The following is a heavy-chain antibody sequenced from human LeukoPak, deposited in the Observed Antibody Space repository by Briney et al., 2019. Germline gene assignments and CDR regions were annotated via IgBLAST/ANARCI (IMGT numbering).Heavy chain of an antibody. CDR3: ARPSLQRIADGMDV. D-gene: IGHD2-15*01. V-gene: IGHV4-34*01. J-gene: IGHJ6*02. CDR1: GGSFSAHY. Sequence: SETLSLTCAVYGGSFSAHYWSWIRQPPGKGLEWIGQINHSGDTIYNPSLKSRVTISVDTSKNQFSLKLSSVTAADTAVYYCARPSLQRIADGMDVWGQGTTVTVSS. CDR2: INHSGDT.